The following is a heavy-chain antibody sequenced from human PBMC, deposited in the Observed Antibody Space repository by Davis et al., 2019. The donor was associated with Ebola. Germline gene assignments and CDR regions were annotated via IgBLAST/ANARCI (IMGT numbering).Heavy chain of an antibody. D-gene: IGHD5-18*01. Sequence: ASVKVSCKASGYTFTDYNIHWVRQAPGQGPEWMGRIIPNSGDTNYAQKFQDRVTMTRDTSISTAYMELSRLRSDDTAVYYCARGHNYGFEYWGQGTLVTVSS. CDR2: IIPNSGDT. J-gene: IGHJ4*02. V-gene: IGHV1-2*06. CDR1: GYTFTDYN. CDR3: ARGHNYGFEY.